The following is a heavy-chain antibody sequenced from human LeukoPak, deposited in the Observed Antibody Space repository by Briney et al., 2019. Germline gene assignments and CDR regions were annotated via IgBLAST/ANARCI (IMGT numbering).Heavy chain of an antibody. CDR2: INPNSGGT. CDR3: ARGRGGIVVVPAADGLGY. Sequence: ASVKVSCKASGGTFSSYAISWVRQAPGQGLEWMGWINPNSGGTNYAQKFQGRVTMTRDTSISTAYMELSRLRSDDTAVYYCARGRGGIVVVPAADGLGYWGQGTLVTVSS. CDR1: GGTFSSYA. V-gene: IGHV1-2*02. J-gene: IGHJ4*02. D-gene: IGHD2-2*01.